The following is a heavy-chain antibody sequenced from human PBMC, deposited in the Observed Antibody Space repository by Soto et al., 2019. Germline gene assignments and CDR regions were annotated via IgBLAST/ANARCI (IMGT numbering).Heavy chain of an antibody. D-gene: IGHD6-19*01. CDR3: ARDIAVAVPFDY. Sequence: GGSLRLSCAASGFTFSSYSMNWVRQAPGKGLEWVSSISSSSSYIYYADSVKGRFTISRDNAKNSLYLQMNSLRAEDTAVYYCARDIAVAVPFDYWGQGTLVTVPQ. V-gene: IGHV3-21*01. CDR1: GFTFSSYS. CDR2: ISSSSSYI. J-gene: IGHJ4*02.